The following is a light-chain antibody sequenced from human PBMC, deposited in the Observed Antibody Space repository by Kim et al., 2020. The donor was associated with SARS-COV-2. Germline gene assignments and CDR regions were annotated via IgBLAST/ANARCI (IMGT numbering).Light chain of an antibody. Sequence: SPGERATLSCRASQSVSSNVAWYQQKPGQAPRLLIYGTSTRAPGIPARFSGSGSGTDFTLIISSLQSEDFAVYYCQQYHNWPPWTFGQGTKVDIK. CDR1: QSVSSN. V-gene: IGKV3-15*01. CDR2: GTS. CDR3: QQYHNWPPWT. J-gene: IGKJ1*01.